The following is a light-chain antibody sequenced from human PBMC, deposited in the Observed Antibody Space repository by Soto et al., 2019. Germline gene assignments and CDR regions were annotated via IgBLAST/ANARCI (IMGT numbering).Light chain of an antibody. J-gene: IGKJ5*01. CDR2: DAS. Sequence: EIVLTQSPATLSLSPGERATLSCRASQSVKTFLVWYQQRPGQPPRLLVHDASHRAAGIPARFSGSGFGTDFTLTISSLEPEDAAVYYCQQRSNWPPITFGQGTDWRL. CDR3: QQRSNWPPIT. CDR1: QSVKTF. V-gene: IGKV3-11*01.